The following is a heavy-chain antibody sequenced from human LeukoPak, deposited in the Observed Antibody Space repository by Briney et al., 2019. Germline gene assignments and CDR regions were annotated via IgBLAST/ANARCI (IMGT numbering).Heavy chain of an antibody. Sequence: AGGSLRLSCAGSGFTFNSFWMSWVRQAPGKGPEWVANINQNGRGTHYVDSVKGRFTISRDNAKSSLYLQMNSLRAEDTAVYYCTRDEAAATNWGQGALVIVSS. D-gene: IGHD2-15*01. CDR3: TRDEAAATN. V-gene: IGHV3-7*01. CDR2: INQNGRGT. CDR1: GFTFNSFW. J-gene: IGHJ4*02.